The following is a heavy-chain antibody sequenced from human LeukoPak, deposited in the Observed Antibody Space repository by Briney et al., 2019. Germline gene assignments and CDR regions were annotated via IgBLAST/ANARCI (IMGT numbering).Heavy chain of an antibody. CDR1: GFTFSSYW. V-gene: IGHV3-74*01. J-gene: IGHJ4*02. D-gene: IGHD3-9*01. Sequence: PGGSLRLSCAASGFTFSSYWMHWVRQASGKGLVWVSRVNSDGSSTTYADSVKGRFTISRDNAKNTLYLQMNSLRVEDTAVYYCARDEGGYFDWLSSHTVYFDYWGQGTLVRVS. CDR3: ARDEGGYFDWLSSHTVYFDY. CDR2: VNSDGSST.